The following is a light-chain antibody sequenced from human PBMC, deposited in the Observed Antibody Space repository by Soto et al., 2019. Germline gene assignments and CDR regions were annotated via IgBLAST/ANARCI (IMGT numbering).Light chain of an antibody. CDR1: SSDVGGYNS. V-gene: IGLV2-14*03. J-gene: IGLJ1*01. CDR3: SSYSTGGSYV. Sequence: SVLTQPASGSGSPGQSIAISCTGTSSDVGGYNSASWYQQHPGKAPKLLIYDVSNRPSGVSNRFSGSKSGNTASLTISGLQAEDEADYYCSSYSTGGSYVFGTGTKVTV. CDR2: DVS.